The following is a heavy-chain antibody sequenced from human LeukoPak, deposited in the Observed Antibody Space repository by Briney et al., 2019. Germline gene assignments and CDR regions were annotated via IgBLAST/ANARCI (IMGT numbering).Heavy chain of an antibody. Sequence: ASVKVSCKASGYNFGIYGISWVRQAPGQGLEWMGWITAYNDNTNYVQNLQGRVTMTTDTSTSTAYMELRSLRSDDTAVYYCARFPLYFNILTGYQATHYFDYWGQGTLVTVSS. V-gene: IGHV1-18*01. D-gene: IGHD3-9*01. CDR3: ARFPLYFNILTGYQATHYFDY. CDR1: GYNFGIYG. CDR2: ITAYNDNT. J-gene: IGHJ4*02.